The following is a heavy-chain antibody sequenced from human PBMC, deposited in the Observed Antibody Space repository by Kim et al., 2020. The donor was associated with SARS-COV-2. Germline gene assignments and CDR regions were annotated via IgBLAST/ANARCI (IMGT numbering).Heavy chain of an antibody. CDR1: GFTFTSSA. V-gene: IGHV1-58*01. CDR2: IVVGSGNT. CDR3: AANMGALYSSSWYRAGRFDP. D-gene: IGHD6-13*01. J-gene: IGHJ5*02. Sequence: SVKVSCKASGFTFTSSAVQWVRQARGQRLEWIGWIVVGSGNTNYAQKFQERVTITRDMSTSTAYMELSSLRSEDTAVYYCAANMGALYSSSWYRAGRFDPWGQGTLVTVSS.